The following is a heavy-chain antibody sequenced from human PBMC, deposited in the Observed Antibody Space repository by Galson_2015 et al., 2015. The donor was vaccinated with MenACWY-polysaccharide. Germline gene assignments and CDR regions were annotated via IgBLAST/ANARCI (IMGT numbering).Heavy chain of an antibody. V-gene: IGHV3-23*01. Sequence: SLRLSCAASGFTFNTYAMSWVRQAPGKGLEWASGISNSGGTTYYADSVKGRFTISRDNSKDILYLQMNSLRAEDTAIYYCGRYYGLDVWGQGTTVTVSS. J-gene: IGHJ6*02. CDR2: ISNSGGTT. CDR3: GRYYGLDV. CDR1: GFTFNTYA. D-gene: IGHD3-9*01.